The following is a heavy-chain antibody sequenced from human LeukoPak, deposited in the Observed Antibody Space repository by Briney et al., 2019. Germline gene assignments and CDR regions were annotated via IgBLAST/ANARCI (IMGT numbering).Heavy chain of an antibody. D-gene: IGHD3-22*01. J-gene: IGHJ4*02. CDR1: GGTFSSHA. Sequence: SVKVSCKASGGTFSSHALGWVRQAPGQGLEWMGGIIPIFATPNYAQNFQGRVTITADESTSTAYMELSSLRSEDTAVYYCARDLEGAYYDSSGYIYWGQGTLVTVSS. CDR3: ARDLEGAYYDSSGYIY. CDR2: IIPIFATP. V-gene: IGHV1-69*13.